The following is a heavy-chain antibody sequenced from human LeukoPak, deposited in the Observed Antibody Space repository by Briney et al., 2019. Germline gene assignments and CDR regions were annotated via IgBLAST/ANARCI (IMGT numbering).Heavy chain of an antibody. CDR1: GITFSSYN. CDR3: GTRGYSEYYFDY. CDR2: ISSSSSYI. V-gene: IGHV3-21*01. D-gene: IGHD3-22*01. Sequence: GGSLRLSCAASGITFSSYNMNWVRQAPGKGLEWVSSISSSSSYIYYADSVKGRFTISRDNAKNSLYLQMNSLRAEDTAVYYCGTRGYSEYYFDYWGQGTLITVSS. J-gene: IGHJ4*02.